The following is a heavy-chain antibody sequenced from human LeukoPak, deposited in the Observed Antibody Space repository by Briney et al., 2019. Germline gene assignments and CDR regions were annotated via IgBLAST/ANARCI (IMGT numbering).Heavy chain of an antibody. V-gene: IGHV3-7*01. J-gene: IGHJ4*02. CDR3: ARAARGYYYGSGSYYLDY. CDR2: IKQDGSEK. Sequence: GSLRLSCAASGFTFSSYWMSWVRQAPGKGLEWVANIKQDGSEKYYVDSVKGRFTISRDNAKNSLYLQMNSLRAEDTAVYYCARAARGYYYGSGSYYLDYWGQGTLVTVSS. CDR1: GFTFSSYW. D-gene: IGHD3-10*01.